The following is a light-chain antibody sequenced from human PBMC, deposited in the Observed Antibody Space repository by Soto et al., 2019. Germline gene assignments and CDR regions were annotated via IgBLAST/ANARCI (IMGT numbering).Light chain of an antibody. Sequence: DIQMTQSPSTLSASVGDRVTITFRASQSISSWLAWYQQKPGKAPKLLIYDASSLESGVPSRFSGSGSGTEFTLTISSLQPDDFATYYCQQYNSHSRTFGQGTKVDIK. CDR1: QSISSW. CDR3: QQYNSHSRT. V-gene: IGKV1-5*01. CDR2: DAS. J-gene: IGKJ1*01.